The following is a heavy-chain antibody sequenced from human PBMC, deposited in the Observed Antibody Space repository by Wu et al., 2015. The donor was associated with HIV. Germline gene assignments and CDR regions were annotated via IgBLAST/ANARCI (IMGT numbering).Heavy chain of an antibody. V-gene: IGHV1-2*02. D-gene: IGHD6-19*01. CDR1: GYTFNDFY. Sequence: QVQLVQSGAEVKKPGASVKVSCKASGYTFNDFYIYWVRQAPGQGLEWVGWINPKSGNRQYAQVFQGRVTLTRDTSISTAYMELGRLRSDDTAVYYCAKLWSSAWDGVDIWGQGTMVTVSS. J-gene: IGHJ3*02. CDR3: AKLWSSAWDGVDI. CDR2: INPKSGNR.